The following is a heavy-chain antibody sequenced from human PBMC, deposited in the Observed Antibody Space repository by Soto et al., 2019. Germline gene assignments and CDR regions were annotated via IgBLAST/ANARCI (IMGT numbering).Heavy chain of an antibody. J-gene: IGHJ4*02. D-gene: IGHD3-22*01. Sequence: QVQLVQSGGEVKKPGASVKVSCKASAYTFTNYGISWVRQAPGQGLEWMGWISAYNGNINYAQKFRGRVTMTTDTSSSTAYMELRSLRSDDTAVYYCARVWYYDSSGYYAFDYWGLGTLVTVSS. V-gene: IGHV1-18*01. CDR2: ISAYNGNI. CDR3: ARVWYYDSSGYYAFDY. CDR1: AYTFTNYG.